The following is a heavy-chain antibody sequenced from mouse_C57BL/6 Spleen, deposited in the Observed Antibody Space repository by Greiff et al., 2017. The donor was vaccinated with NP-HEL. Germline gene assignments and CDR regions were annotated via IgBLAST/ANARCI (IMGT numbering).Heavy chain of an antibody. D-gene: IGHD2-3*01. Sequence: QVQLQQSGPELVKPGASVKISCKASGYAFSSSWMNWVKQRPGKGLEWIGRIYPGDGDTNYNGKFKGKATLTADKSSSTAYMQLSRLTSEDSAVYFCARWDCYSLYAMDYWGQGTSVTVSS. CDR1: GYAFSSSW. CDR2: IYPGDGDT. V-gene: IGHV1-82*01. CDR3: ARWDCYSLYAMDY. J-gene: IGHJ4*01.